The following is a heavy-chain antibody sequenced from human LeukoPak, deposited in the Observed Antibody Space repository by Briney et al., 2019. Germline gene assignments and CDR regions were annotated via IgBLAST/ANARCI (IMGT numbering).Heavy chain of an antibody. CDR2: TYYSGST. J-gene: IGHJ4*02. CDR3: ARDHGLAFDY. V-gene: IGHV4-59*01. CDR1: GGSISSYY. Sequence: SETLSLTCTVSGGSISSYYWSWIRQPPGKGLEWIGYTYYSGSTNYNPSLKSRVTISVDTSKNQFSLKLSSVTAADTAVYYCARDHGLAFDYWGQGTLVTVSS. D-gene: IGHD4-17*01.